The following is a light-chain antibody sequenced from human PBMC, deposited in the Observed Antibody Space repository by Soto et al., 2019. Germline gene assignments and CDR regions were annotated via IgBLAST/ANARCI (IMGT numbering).Light chain of an antibody. CDR2: KAS. CDR3: QYCDNYSWT. Sequence: DIQMTQSPSTLSASVGDRVTITCRASQSITDWLAWYQQKPGKAPKFLIYKASNLEGGVPSRFSGSGSGTEFTLTISSVQPDDFATYYCQYCDNYSWTFGQGTKVEIK. CDR1: QSITDW. J-gene: IGKJ1*01. V-gene: IGKV1-5*03.